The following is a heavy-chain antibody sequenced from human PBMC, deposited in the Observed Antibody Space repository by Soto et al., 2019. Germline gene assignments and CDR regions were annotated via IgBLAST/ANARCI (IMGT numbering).Heavy chain of an antibody. CDR2: ISYDGGNE. Sequence: GGSLRLSCAGSGFTFSSYGIHWVRQAPGKGLEWVALISYDGGNEKYTESVKDRFTISRDDSHNVAYLQMSSLRTEDTAMYYCAKDRYSGTYPTDFDYWGQGSMVTVYS. D-gene: IGHD1-26*01. V-gene: IGHV3-30*18. CDR1: GFTFSSYG. J-gene: IGHJ4*02. CDR3: AKDRYSGTYPTDFDY.